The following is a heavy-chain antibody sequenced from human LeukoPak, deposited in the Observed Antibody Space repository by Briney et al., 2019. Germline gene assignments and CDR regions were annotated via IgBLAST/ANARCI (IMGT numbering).Heavy chain of an antibody. CDR1: GYTFTSYG. CDR3: ARATDIVATTPDWYFDL. D-gene: IGHD5-12*01. CDR2: ISAYNGNT. Sequence: ASVKVSCKASGYTFTSYGISWVRQAPGQGLEWMGWISAYNGNTNYAQKLQGRVTMTTDTSTGTAYMELRSLRSDDTAVYYCARATDIVATTPDWYFDLWGRGTLVTVSS. V-gene: IGHV1-18*04. J-gene: IGHJ2*01.